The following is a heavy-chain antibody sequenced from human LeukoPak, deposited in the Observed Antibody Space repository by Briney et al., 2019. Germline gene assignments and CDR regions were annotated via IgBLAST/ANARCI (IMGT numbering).Heavy chain of an antibody. CDR2: VSDSGST. Sequence: KPSGTLSLTCTVSADSFSGYLWAWIRQPPGKGLEWIGYVSDSGSTNYNPSLKSRPSISLDTAKNQFSLKLRSVTAADTAVYYCARSHGLYWGQGTLVTVSS. CDR1: ADSFSGYL. V-gene: IGHV4-59*01. J-gene: IGHJ4*02. CDR3: ARSHGLY.